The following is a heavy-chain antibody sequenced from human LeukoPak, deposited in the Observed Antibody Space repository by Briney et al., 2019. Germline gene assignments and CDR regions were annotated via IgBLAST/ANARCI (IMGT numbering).Heavy chain of an antibody. V-gene: IGHV4-34*01. CDR3: ARGGGSYYY. D-gene: IGHD1-26*01. CDR1: GGSLSGYY. J-gene: IGHJ4*02. Sequence: PSETLSLTCAIYGGSLSGYYWSWIRQPPGKGLEWIGEINHSGSTNYNPSLKSRVTISLGTSKNQFSLKLSSVTAADTAVYYCARGGGSYYYWGQGTLVTVSS. CDR2: INHSGST.